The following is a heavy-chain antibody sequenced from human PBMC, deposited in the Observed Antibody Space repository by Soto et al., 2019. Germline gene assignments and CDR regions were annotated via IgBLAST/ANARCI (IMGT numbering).Heavy chain of an antibody. J-gene: IGHJ6*02. Sequence: QVQLVESGGGVVQPGRSLRLSCAASGFTFSSYAMHWVRQAPGKGLEWVAVISYDGSNKYYADSVKGRFTISRDNSKNTLYLQMNSLRAEDTAVYYCAREGCSGGSCYSTYYYYGMDFWGQGTTVTVSS. CDR2: ISYDGSNK. V-gene: IGHV3-30-3*01. CDR3: AREGCSGGSCYSTYYYYGMDF. CDR1: GFTFSSYA. D-gene: IGHD2-15*01.